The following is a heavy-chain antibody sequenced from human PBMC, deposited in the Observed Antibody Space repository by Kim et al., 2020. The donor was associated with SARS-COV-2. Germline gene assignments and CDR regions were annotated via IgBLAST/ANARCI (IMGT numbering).Heavy chain of an antibody. Sequence: ASVKVSCKVSGYTLTELSMHWVRQAPGKGLEWMGGFDPEDGETIYAQKFQGRVTMTEDTSTDTAYMELSSLRSEDTAVYYCATDRVAVAARWTYYYYGMDVWGQGTTVTVSS. CDR3: ATDRVAVAARWTYYYYGMDV. CDR1: GYTLTELS. CDR2: FDPEDGET. V-gene: IGHV1-24*01. D-gene: IGHD6-19*01. J-gene: IGHJ6*02.